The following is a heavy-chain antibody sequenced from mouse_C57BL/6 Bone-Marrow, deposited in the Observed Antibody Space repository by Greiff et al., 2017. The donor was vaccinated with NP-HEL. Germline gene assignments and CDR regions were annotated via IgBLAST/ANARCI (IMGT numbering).Heavy chain of an antibody. CDR3: TREDGNSFDY. V-gene: IGHV5-9-1*02. D-gene: IGHD2-1*01. Sequence: EVKVVESGEGLVKPGGSLKLSCAASGFTFSSYAMSWVRQTPEKRLEWVAYISSGGDYIYYADTVKGRCTVSRDNARNTLYLQMSSLKSEDTAMYYCTREDGNSFDYWGQGTTLTVSS. CDR1: GFTFSSYA. J-gene: IGHJ2*01. CDR2: ISSGGDYI.